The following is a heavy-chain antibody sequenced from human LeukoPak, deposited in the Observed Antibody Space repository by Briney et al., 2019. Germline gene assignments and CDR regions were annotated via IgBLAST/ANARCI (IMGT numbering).Heavy chain of an antibody. CDR3: ARHATPPDRGLYSSSWEVPYRG. J-gene: IGHJ4*02. V-gene: IGHV5-10-1*01. CDR2: IDPSDSYT. CDR1: GYSFTSYW. D-gene: IGHD6-13*01. Sequence: GESLRISCKGSGYSFTSYWISWVRQMPGKGLEWMGRIDPSDSYTNYSPSFQGHVTISADKSISTAYLQWSSLKASDTAMYYCARHATPPDRGLYSSSWEVPYRGWGQGTLVTVSS.